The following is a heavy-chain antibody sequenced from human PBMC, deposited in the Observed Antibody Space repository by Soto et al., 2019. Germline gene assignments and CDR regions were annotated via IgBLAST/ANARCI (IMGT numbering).Heavy chain of an antibody. J-gene: IGHJ4*02. V-gene: IGHV4-30-2*01. CDR3: ARRCGGSHDY. Sequence: SETLSLTCAVSGGSISSGGYSWSWFRQPPGKGLEWIGYIYHSGRTCYTPSLKSRVTISVDTSKNQFSLKLSSVTAADSAVYYCARRCGGSHDYWGQGTLVTVSS. CDR2: IYHSGRT. D-gene: IGHD2-15*01. CDR1: GGSISSGGYS.